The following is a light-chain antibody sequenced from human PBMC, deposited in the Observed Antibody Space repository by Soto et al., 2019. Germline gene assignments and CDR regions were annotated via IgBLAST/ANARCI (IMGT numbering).Light chain of an antibody. CDR1: QGIISA. CDR2: DAS. Sequence: AIPLSQSPSSLSVSVGDRVTISCRASQGIISALVWYQQKPGTAPKLLIYDASSLEGGVPSRFSGGGSGADFTLTISRLQPEDFASYYCQQFNNYITFGQGTRLEIK. J-gene: IGKJ5*01. CDR3: QQFNNYIT. V-gene: IGKV1D-13*01.